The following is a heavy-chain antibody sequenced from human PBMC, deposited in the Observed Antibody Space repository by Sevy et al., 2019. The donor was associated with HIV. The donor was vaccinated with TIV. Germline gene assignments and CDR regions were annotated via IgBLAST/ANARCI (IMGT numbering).Heavy chain of an antibody. D-gene: IGHD3-10*01. CDR2: ISSSGSTI. Sequence: GGSLRLSCAASGFTFSSYDMNWVRQAPGKGLEWVSYISSSGSTIYYADSVKGRFTISRDNAKNSLYLQMNSLRAEDTVVYYCGGSRLWFGELFQGYWGQGTLVTVSS. CDR1: GFTFSSYD. CDR3: GGSRLWFGELFQGY. V-gene: IGHV3-48*03. J-gene: IGHJ4*02.